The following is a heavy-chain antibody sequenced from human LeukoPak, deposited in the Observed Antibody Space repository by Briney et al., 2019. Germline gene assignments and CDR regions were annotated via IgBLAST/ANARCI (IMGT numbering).Heavy chain of an antibody. CDR2: IGTAGDT. V-gene: IGHV3-13*01. J-gene: IGHJ4*02. Sequence: GSLRLSCAASGFTFSSYDMHWVRRATGKGLEWVSAIGTAGDTYYPGSVKGRFTISRENAKNSLYLQMNSLRAGDTAVYYCARALGSSWFDYWGQGTLVTVSS. CDR1: GFTFSSYD. D-gene: IGHD6-13*01. CDR3: ARALGSSWFDY.